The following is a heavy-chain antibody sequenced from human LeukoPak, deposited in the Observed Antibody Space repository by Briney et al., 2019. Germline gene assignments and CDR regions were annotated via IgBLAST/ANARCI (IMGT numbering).Heavy chain of an antibody. Sequence: PGGSLRLSCAASGFTFSSYGMHWVRQAPGKGLEWVAVIWYDGSNKYYADSVKGRFTISRDNSKNTLYLQMNSPRAEDTAVYYCARDAHLYYYDSSGYYSYWGQGTLVTVSS. CDR1: GFTFSSYG. D-gene: IGHD3-22*01. J-gene: IGHJ4*02. CDR2: IWYDGSNK. V-gene: IGHV3-33*01. CDR3: ARDAHLYYYDSSGYYSY.